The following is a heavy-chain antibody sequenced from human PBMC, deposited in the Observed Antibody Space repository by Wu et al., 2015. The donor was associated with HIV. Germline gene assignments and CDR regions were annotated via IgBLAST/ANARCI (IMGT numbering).Heavy chain of an antibody. CDR3: ARDLRRSTAFDM. CDR1: GYTFTDYY. CDR2: VNPSPYSGST. V-gene: IGHV1-2*02. J-gene: IGHJ3*02. Sequence: QVQLVQSGSQMKKSGASLNVSCQTFGYTFTDYYLHWVRRAPGQGLEWMGWVNPSPYSGSTIYAQKFEGRVTMTRDTSISTAYLELTTLRPDDTAVYYCARDLRRSTAFDMWGQGTMVTVSS.